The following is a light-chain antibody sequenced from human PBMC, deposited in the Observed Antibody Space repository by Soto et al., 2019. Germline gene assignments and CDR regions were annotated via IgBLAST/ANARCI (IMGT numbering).Light chain of an antibody. Sequence: EFVLTLSPATLSLSQPERATLSCRASQSVSSYLAWYQQKPGQAPRLLIYGASTRATGIPARFSGSGSGTEFTLTISSLQSEDFAVYYCQQCSDLPLTFGGGTNVDI. CDR2: GAS. J-gene: IGKJ4*01. CDR1: QSVSSY. CDR3: QQCSDLPLT. V-gene: IGKV3-11*01.